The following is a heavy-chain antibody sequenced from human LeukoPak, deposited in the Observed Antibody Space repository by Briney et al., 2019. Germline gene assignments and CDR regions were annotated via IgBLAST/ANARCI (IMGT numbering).Heavy chain of an antibody. CDR3: ARHPLYYYDSSGYPNAFDI. Sequence: SETLSLTCAVSGYSISGGYYWGWIRQPPGKGLEWIGSIYHSGSTYYNPSLKSRVTISVDTSKNQFSLKLSSVTAADTAVYYCARHPLYYYDSSGYPNAFDIWGQGTMVTVSS. D-gene: IGHD3-22*01. J-gene: IGHJ3*02. V-gene: IGHV4-38-2*01. CDR2: IYHSGST. CDR1: GYSISGGYY.